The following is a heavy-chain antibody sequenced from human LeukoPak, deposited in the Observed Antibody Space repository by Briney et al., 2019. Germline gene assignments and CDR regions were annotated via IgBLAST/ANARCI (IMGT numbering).Heavy chain of an antibody. CDR1: GVSISSYY. Sequence: SETLSLTCTVSGVSISSYYWTWIRQPPGKGLDWIGRIYPSGNTNYNPSLKSRVTMSVDTSKNQFSLKLSSVTAADTAVYYCARENSGSYREFDYWGQGTLVTVSS. V-gene: IGHV4-4*07. CDR3: ARENSGSYREFDY. CDR2: IYPSGNT. D-gene: IGHD1-26*01. J-gene: IGHJ4*02.